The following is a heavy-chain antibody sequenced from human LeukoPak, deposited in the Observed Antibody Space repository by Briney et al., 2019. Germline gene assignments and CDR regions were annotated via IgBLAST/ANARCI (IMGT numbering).Heavy chain of an antibody. D-gene: IGHD6-19*01. Sequence: PGGSLRLSCAASGFTFSDFYMSWIRQAPGKGLEWVSYITSAGRAIYYADSVQGRFTISRDDAKNSLYLQMSSLRAEDTAIYYCARADMAVVPVFDYWGQGTLVTVSS. CDR3: ARADMAVVPVFDY. V-gene: IGHV3-11*04. CDR1: GFTFSDFY. CDR2: ITSAGRAI. J-gene: IGHJ4*02.